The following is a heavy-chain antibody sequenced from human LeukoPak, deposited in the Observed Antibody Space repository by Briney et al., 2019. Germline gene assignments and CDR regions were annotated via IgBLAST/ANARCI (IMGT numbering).Heavy chain of an antibody. V-gene: IGHV1-18*01. Sequence: ASVKVSCKASGYTFTSYGISWVRQAPGQGLEWMGWISAYNGNTNYAQKLQGRVTMTTDTSTSTAYMELRSLRSDDTAVYYCAXXXXXXXXPPYYYYYYGMDVWGQGTTVTVSS. CDR1: GYTFTSYG. J-gene: IGHJ6*02. CDR3: AXXXXXXXXPPYYYYYYGMDV. CDR2: ISAYNGNT.